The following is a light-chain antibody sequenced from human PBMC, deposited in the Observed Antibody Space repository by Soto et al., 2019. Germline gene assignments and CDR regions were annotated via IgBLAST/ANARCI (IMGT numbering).Light chain of an antibody. Sequence: EIVLTQSPGTLSLSPGERATLSCRASQSVSSNYLAWYQQRPGQAPRLLIYGASSRAAGIPDRFSGSGSGTDFTLTISRLEREDFAVCCCHHYGRSPIFTFGPGTTVDIK. CDR3: HHYGRSPIFT. J-gene: IGKJ3*01. CDR2: GAS. CDR1: QSVSSNY. V-gene: IGKV3-20*01.